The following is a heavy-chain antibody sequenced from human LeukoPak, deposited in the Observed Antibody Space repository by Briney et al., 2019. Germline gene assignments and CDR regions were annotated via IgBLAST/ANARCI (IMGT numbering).Heavy chain of an antibody. Sequence: ASVKVSCKASGYTFTGYYMHWVRQAPGQGLEWMGWINPNSGGTNYAQKFQGRVTMTRDTSISTVYMELSSLRSEDTAVYYCARGRRPAVAGSFDPWGQGTLVTVSS. CDR2: INPNSGGT. D-gene: IGHD6-19*01. V-gene: IGHV1-2*02. CDR3: ARGRRPAVAGSFDP. CDR1: GYTFTGYY. J-gene: IGHJ5*02.